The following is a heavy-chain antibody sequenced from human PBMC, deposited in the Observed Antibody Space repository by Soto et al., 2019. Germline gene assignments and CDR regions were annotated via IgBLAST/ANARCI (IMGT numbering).Heavy chain of an antibody. CDR2: INSDGSST. J-gene: IGHJ4*02. D-gene: IGHD3-9*01. Sequence: EVQLVESGGGLVQPGGSLRLSCAASGFTFSSHWMHWVRQAPGKGLVWVSRINSDGSSTSYAGSVKGRFTISRDNDNNTLCLQMNSLRAVYTAVYYCARDQLYLDAGFDYWGLGSLVTVSS. CDR1: GFTFSSHW. V-gene: IGHV3-74*01. CDR3: ARDQLYLDAGFDY.